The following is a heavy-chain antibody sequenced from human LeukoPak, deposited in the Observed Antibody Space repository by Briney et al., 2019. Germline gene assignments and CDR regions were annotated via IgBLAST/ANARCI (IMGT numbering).Heavy chain of an antibody. CDR3: ARGGGGYCSSTSCHDNLDY. D-gene: IGHD2-2*01. CDR2: IYSGGST. CDR1: GFTVSSNY. Sequence: PGGSLRLSCAASGFTVSSNYMSWVRQAPGKGLEWVSVIYSGGSTYYADSVKGRFTTSRDNSKNTLYIQMNSLRAEDTAVYYCARGGGGYCSSTSCHDNLDYWGQGTLVTVSS. V-gene: IGHV3-53*01. J-gene: IGHJ4*02.